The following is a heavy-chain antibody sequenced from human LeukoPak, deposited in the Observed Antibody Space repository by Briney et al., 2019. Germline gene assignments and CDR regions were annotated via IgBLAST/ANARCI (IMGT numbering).Heavy chain of an antibody. CDR1: GFTFSSYA. CDR2: ISGSGGST. V-gene: IGHV3-23*01. CDR3: AKDLAYYYDSSGYQAPRLSYYYYGMDV. Sequence: PGGSLRLSCAASGFTFSSYAMSWVRQAPGEGLEWVSAISGSGGSTYYADSVKGRFTISRDNSKNTLYLQMNSLRAEDTAVYYCAKDLAYYYDSSGYQAPRLSYYYYGMDVWGQGTTVTVSS. D-gene: IGHD3-22*01. J-gene: IGHJ6*02.